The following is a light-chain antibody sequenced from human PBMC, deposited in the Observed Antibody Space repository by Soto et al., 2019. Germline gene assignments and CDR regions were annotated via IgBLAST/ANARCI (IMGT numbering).Light chain of an antibody. V-gene: IGLV2-14*01. CDR2: QVT. J-gene: IGLJ1*01. CDR3: CSYSSSSTFYV. CDR1: SSDVGGYYY. Sequence: QSALTQPASVSGSPGQSITISCTGTSSDVGGYYYVSWYQHHPGKAPKLIIYQVTSRPSGVSNRFSASKSGNTASLTISALQAEDEALYYCCSYSSSSTFYVFGTGTKLTVL.